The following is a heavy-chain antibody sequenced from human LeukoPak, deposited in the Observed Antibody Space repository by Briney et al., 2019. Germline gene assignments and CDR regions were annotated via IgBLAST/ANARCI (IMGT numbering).Heavy chain of an antibody. V-gene: IGHV4-34*01. J-gene: IGHJ5*02. Sequence: SETLSLTCAVYGGSFSGYYWSWIRQPPGKGLEWIGEINHSGSTNYNPSLKSRVTISVDTSKNQFSLKLISVTAADTAVYYCARVGLVAINNYGDWFDPLGQGTLVTVSS. D-gene: IGHD4-17*01. CDR2: INHSGST. CDR1: GGSFSGYY. CDR3: ARVGLVAINNYGDWFDP.